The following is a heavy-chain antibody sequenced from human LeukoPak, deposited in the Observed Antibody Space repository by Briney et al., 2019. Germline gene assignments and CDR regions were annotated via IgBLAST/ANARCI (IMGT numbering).Heavy chain of an antibody. D-gene: IGHD4/OR15-4a*01. CDR2: INSDGNST. CDR3: ARENGANRRALDV. V-gene: IGHV3-74*01. Sequence: PGGSLRLSCVASEFTFSNYWIHWVRQAPGKGLVWVSRINSDGNSTIYADSVKGRFTISRDNAKNTLYLQMNSLRAEDTAVYYCARENGANRRALDVWGPGTRVTVSS. CDR1: EFTFSNYW. J-gene: IGHJ3*01.